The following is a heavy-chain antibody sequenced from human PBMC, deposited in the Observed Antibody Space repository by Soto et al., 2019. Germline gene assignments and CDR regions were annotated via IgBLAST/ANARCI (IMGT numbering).Heavy chain of an antibody. D-gene: IGHD3-16*02. V-gene: IGHV3-23*01. Sequence: EVQLLESGGGLVQPGGSLRLSCAASGFTFSSYAMSWVRQAPGKGLEWVSAISGSGGSTYYADSVKGRFTISRDNSKNTLYLQMNRLRAEDTAVYYCAKDTFGGVIVDLFDYWGQGTLVTVSS. J-gene: IGHJ4*02. CDR2: ISGSGGST. CDR3: AKDTFGGVIVDLFDY. CDR1: GFTFSSYA.